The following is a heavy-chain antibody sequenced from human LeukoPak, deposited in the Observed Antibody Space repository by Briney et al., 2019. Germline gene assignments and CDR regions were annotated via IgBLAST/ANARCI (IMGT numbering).Heavy chain of an antibody. V-gene: IGHV3-74*01. CDR2: INSDGSTT. CDR3: AKGDTADGFDY. J-gene: IGHJ4*02. CDR1: GFTFSSYW. D-gene: IGHD5-18*01. Sequence: GGSLRLSCAASGFTFSSYWMHWVRQAPGKGLVWVSRINSDGSTTSYADSVKGRFTTSRDNAMNTLYLQMNSLRAEDTAVYYCAKGDTADGFDYWGQGTLVTVSS.